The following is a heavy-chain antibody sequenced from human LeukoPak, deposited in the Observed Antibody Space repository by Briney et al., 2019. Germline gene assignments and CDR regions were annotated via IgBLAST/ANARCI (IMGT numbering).Heavy chain of an antibody. D-gene: IGHD3-22*01. V-gene: IGHV4-59*01. J-gene: IGHJ4*02. CDR3: AKDLETMIVVEEDY. Sequence: SETLSLTCTVSGGSISSYYWSWIRQPPGKGLEWIGYIYYSGSTNYNPSLKSRVTISVDTSKNQFSLKLSSVTAADTAVYYCAKDLETMIVVEEDYWGQGTLVTVSS. CDR1: GGSISSYY. CDR2: IYYSGST.